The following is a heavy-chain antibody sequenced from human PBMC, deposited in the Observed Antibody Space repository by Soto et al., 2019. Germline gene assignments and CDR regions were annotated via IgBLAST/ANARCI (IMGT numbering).Heavy chain of an antibody. J-gene: IGHJ4*02. V-gene: IGHV3-23*01. Sequence: GVSLRRSWDAPGSVSGSSAKSWDRQAPGEGLEWVPTITDSGGYAKYAHSVRGRFAISRDNSKKTLYLQMSSLTAEDSAIYYCARGSTDSYPGSRIFDFWGRGTLVTVSS. D-gene: IGHD3-10*01. CDR3: ARGSTDSYPGSRIFDF. CDR1: GSVSGSSA. CDR2: ITDSGGYA.